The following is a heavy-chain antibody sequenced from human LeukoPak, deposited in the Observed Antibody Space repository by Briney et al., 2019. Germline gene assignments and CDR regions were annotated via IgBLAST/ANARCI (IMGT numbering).Heavy chain of an antibody. CDR1: GGSVSSHRYY. V-gene: IGHV4-39*07. D-gene: IGHD5-18*01. Sequence: SETLSLTCTVSGGSVSSHRYYWGWLRQPPGKGLEWIGSVYYSGSTIYNPSLKSRGTISVDTSKNHFSLKLSSVTAADTAVYYCARGGYSYYYFDYWGQGTLVTVSS. CDR3: ARGGYSYYYFDY. J-gene: IGHJ4*02. CDR2: VYYSGST.